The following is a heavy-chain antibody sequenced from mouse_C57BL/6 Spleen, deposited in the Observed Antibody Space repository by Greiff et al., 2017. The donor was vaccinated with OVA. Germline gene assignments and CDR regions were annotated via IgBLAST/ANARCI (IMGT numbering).Heavy chain of an antibody. CDR1: GYTFTSYW. V-gene: IGHV1-50*01. CDR2: IDPSDSYT. D-gene: IGHD1-1*01. J-gene: IGHJ2*01. CDR3: ASVVPYFDY. Sequence: QVQLQQPGAELVKPGASVKLSCKASGYTFTSYWMQWVKQRPGQGLEWIGEIDPSDSYTNYNQKFKGKATLTVDTSSSTAYMQLSSLTSEDSAVYYCASVVPYFDYWGQGTTLTVSS.